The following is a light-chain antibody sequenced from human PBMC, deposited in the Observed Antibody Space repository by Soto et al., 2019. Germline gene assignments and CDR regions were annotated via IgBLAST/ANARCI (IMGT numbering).Light chain of an antibody. Sequence: EIVMTQSPVTLSVSPGERVTLSCRASQSVSNNLAWYQQKSGQAPRLLIYGASTRVTGIPARFSGSGSGTEIALTISSLQSEDFAIHYCQQYNNWPPVTFGQGTRLDIK. CDR2: GAS. CDR1: QSVSNN. J-gene: IGKJ5*01. V-gene: IGKV3-15*01. CDR3: QQYNNWPPVT.